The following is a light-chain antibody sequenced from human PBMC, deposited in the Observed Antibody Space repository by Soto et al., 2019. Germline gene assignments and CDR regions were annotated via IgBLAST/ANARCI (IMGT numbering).Light chain of an antibody. J-gene: IGKJ2*01. Sequence: DIVMTQSPLSLPVTPGEPASISCRSSQSLLQSNGHNYLEWYLQKPGQSPQLLIFVASNRASGVPDRFSGSGSGTDFTLKISRVEAEDVGVYYCMQALQTPRTFGQGTKLEI. V-gene: IGKV2-28*01. CDR2: VAS. CDR1: QSLLQSNGHNY. CDR3: MQALQTPRT.